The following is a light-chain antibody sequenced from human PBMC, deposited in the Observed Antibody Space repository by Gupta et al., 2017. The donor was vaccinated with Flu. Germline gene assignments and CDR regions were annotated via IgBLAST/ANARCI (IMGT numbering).Light chain of an antibody. CDR3: QSYDSSLSAYYV. Sequence: QSVLTPPPSVSGAPGQRVTFSCTGSSSNIGAGYDVHWYQHLPGTAPKLLIYDNNNRPSGVPDRFSGSKSGTSASLAITGLQAEDEADYYCQSYDSSLSAYYVFGTGTKVTVL. J-gene: IGLJ1*01. CDR1: SSNIGAGYD. CDR2: DNN. V-gene: IGLV1-40*01.